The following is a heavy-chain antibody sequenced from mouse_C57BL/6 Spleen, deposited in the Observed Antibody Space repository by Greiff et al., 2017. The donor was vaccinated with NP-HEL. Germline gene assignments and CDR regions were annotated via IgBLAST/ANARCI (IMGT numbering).Heavy chain of an antibody. CDR1: GYTFTSYT. V-gene: IGHV1-4*01. J-gene: IGHJ4*01. CDR3: ASNYPYAMDY. Sequence: VQLQQSGAELARPGASVKMSCKASGYTFTSYTMHWVKQRPGQGLEWIGYINPSSGYTKYNQKFKDKATLTADKSSSTAYMQLSSLTSEDSAVYYCASNYPYAMDYWGQGTSVTVSS. CDR2: INPSSGYT. D-gene: IGHD2-1*01.